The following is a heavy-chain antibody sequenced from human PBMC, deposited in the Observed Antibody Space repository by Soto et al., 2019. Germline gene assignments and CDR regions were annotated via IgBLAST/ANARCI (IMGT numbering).Heavy chain of an antibody. J-gene: IGHJ4*02. CDR3: ARFFGSGFDY. D-gene: IGHD6-19*01. V-gene: IGHV3-48*02. Sequence: EVQLVESGGGLVQPGGSLRLSCVASGFTFSTDSMNWVRQAPGKGLEWVAHISTSGATRYYADSVKGRFTNSRDNAKTSLSLQMDSLRNEDTAVYYCARFFGSGFDYWGQGTLVTVSS. CDR2: ISTSGATR. CDR1: GFTFSTDS.